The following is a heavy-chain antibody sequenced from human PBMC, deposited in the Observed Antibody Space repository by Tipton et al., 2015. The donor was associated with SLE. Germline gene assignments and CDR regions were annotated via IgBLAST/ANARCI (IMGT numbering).Heavy chain of an antibody. D-gene: IGHD4-17*01. CDR3: AKDYNHDNADYN. CDR1: VYSISSSHW. J-gene: IGHJ4*02. Sequence: TLSLTCNVSVYSISSSHWWGWIRQPPGKGLEWIGHIYYGGTIYYNPSLKSRVTMSIDTSKNQFSLKLSSVTDVDTAVYYCAKDYNHDNADYNWGQGTLVIVSS. V-gene: IGHV4-28*03. CDR2: IYYGGTI.